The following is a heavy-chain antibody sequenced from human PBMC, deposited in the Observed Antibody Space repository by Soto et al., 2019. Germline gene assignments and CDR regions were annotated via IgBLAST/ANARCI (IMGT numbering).Heavy chain of an antibody. J-gene: IGHJ3*02. D-gene: IGHD6-13*01. CDR1: GYSFTSYW. CDR3: ASGAHTYSSSWSKGGGAFDI. CDR2: IYPGDSDT. Sequence: GESLKISCKGSGYSFTSYWIGWVRQMPGKGLEWMGIIYPGDSDTRYSPSFQGQVTISADRSISTAYLQWSSLKASDTAMYNCASGAHTYSSSWSKGGGAFDIWGQGTMVTVSS. V-gene: IGHV5-51*01.